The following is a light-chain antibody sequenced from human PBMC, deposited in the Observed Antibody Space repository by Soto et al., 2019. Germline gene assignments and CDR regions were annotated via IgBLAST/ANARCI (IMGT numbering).Light chain of an antibody. V-gene: IGLV2-14*01. CDR2: DVS. J-gene: IGLJ1*01. CDR3: SSYTSSSLYV. CDR1: GSDVGGYNY. Sequence: QSALTQPASVSGSPGQSITISCTGTGSDVGGYNYVSWYQQHPGKAPKLMIYDVSNRPSGVSNRFSGSKSGNTASLTISGLQAEDEADYYCSSYTSSSLYVFGTGTKVTVL.